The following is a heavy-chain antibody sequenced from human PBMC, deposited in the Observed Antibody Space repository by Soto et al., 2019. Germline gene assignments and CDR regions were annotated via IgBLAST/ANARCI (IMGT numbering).Heavy chain of an antibody. CDR1: GFPFSGYF. J-gene: IGHJ6*02. Sequence: GGPLTLSCASSGFPFSGYFMHWVRPAPGKGLEWVAVISYDGSNKYFADSVKGRFTISRGNSNNMLYLQMNGLRGDDTAVYYCAKNKRYCTSTTCPPYYGMDVWGQGTKVTVSS. CDR2: ISYDGSNK. CDR3: AKNKRYCTSTTCPPYYGMDV. V-gene: IGHV3-30*18. D-gene: IGHD2-2*01.